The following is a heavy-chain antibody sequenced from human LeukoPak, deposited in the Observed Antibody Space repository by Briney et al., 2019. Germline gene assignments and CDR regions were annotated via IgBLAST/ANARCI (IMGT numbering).Heavy chain of an antibody. Sequence: SETLSLTCTVSGGSISNYYWSWIWQPPGKRLEWIGYIYYSGSPNYNPSLKSRVTMSLDTSRIQFSLKLSSVTAADTAVYYCTRTSASTAIDYWGPRTLVTVSS. CDR1: GGSISNYY. V-gene: IGHV4-59*01. CDR3: TRTSASTAIDY. J-gene: IGHJ4*02. CDR2: IYYSGSP.